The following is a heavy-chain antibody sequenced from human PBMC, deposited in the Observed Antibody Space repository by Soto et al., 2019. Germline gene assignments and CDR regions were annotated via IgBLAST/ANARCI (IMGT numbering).Heavy chain of an antibody. V-gene: IGHV1-2*02. CDR3: GRGRSGQIVVFY. Sequence: ASVKVSCKASGYTFTGHYIHWVRQAPEQGPEWMGEIGPESGATRYAQRFQGRVTMTRDMSITTVYMELNNLSPDETAVYYCGRGRSGQIVVFYWGQGTPVTVSS. D-gene: IGHD1-26*01. J-gene: IGHJ4*02. CDR1: GYTFTGHY. CDR2: IGPESGAT.